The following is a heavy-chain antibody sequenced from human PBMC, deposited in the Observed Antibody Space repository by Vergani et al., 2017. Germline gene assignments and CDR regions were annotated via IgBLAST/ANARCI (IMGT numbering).Heavy chain of an antibody. V-gene: IGHV6-1*01. CDR3: ARVGPTGSIDF. D-gene: IGHD1-14*01. Sequence: QVQLQQSGPGLVKPSQTLSLTCAISGDSVSSTRSAWHWIRQSQSRGLEWLGRTYYRSKWYNNYAVSVKSRITINPDTSKNLFSLHLNSVTPEDTAVYFCARVGPTGSIDFWGQGTLVTVAS. J-gene: IGHJ4*02. CDR1: GDSVSSTRSA. CDR2: TYYRSKWYN.